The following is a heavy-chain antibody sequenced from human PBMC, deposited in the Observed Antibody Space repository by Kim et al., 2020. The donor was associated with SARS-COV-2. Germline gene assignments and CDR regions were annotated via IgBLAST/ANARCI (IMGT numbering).Heavy chain of an antibody. CDR1: GYTFTSYY. V-gene: IGHV1-46*01. CDR3: AIVGYSYGSYYYGVDV. CDR2: INPSGGST. J-gene: IGHJ6*02. D-gene: IGHD5-18*01. Sequence: ASVKVSCKAFGYTFTSYYMHWVRQAPGQGLECMGIINPSGGSTSYVHKFQGRVTMTRDTSTSTVYMELSSLRSEDTAVYYCAIVGYSYGSYYYGVDVWGHGTTVTVS.